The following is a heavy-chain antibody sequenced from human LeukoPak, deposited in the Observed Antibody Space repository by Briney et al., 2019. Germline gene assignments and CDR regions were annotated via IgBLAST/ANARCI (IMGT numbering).Heavy chain of an antibody. Sequence: PGGSLRLSCAASGFTFSSYRMNWVRQAPGKGLEWVSFIYSDNTHYSDSVKDRFTISRDNSKNTLYLQMNSLRAEDTAVYYCARRAGAYSHPYDYWGQGTLVTVSS. CDR1: GFTFSSYR. CDR3: ARRAGAYSHPYDY. J-gene: IGHJ4*02. CDR2: IYSDNT. D-gene: IGHD4/OR15-4a*01. V-gene: IGHV3-53*01.